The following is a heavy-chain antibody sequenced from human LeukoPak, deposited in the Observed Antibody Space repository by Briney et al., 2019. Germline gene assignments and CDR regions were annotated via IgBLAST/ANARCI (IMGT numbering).Heavy chain of an antibody. D-gene: IGHD2-8*01. CDR3: STDPRSLIY. V-gene: IGHV3-53*01. J-gene: IGHJ4*01. CDR2: IYSGNNT. Sequence: GGSLRLSCAASGFTVSSNYMSWVRQAPGKGLEWVSVIYSGNNTYYADSVKGRFTISRDNTKNSVYLQMNNLRPEDTALYYCSTDPRSLIYWGHGTLVTVSS. CDR1: GFTVSSNY.